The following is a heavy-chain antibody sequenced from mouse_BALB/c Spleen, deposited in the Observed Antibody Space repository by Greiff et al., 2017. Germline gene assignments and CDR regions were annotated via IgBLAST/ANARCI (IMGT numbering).Heavy chain of an antibody. CDR2: IWSDGST. CDR3: ARHYYGSSYYAMDY. Sequence: QVQLQQSGPDLVAPSQSLSITCTVSGFSLTSYGVHWVRQPPGKGLEWLVVIWSDGSTTYNSALKSRLSISKDNSKSQVFLKMNSLQTDDTAMYYCARHYYGSSYYAMDYWGQGTSVTVSS. V-gene: IGHV2-6-2*01. CDR1: GFSLTSYG. J-gene: IGHJ4*01. D-gene: IGHD1-1*01.